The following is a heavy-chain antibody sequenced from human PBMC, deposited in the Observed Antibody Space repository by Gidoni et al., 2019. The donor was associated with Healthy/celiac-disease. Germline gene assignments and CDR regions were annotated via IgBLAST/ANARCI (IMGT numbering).Heavy chain of an antibody. CDR2: NDPSNSYT. CDR3: ARLMNSSWYCDY. CDR1: GYSFTSYW. J-gene: IGHJ4*02. Sequence: EVQLVQSAAEVKKPGESLRISSKGSGYSFTSYWISWVRQMPGKGLEWMGRNDPSNSYTNYSPSFQGHVTISADKSISTAYLQWSSLKASDTAMYYCARLMNSSWYCDYWGQGTLVTVSS. V-gene: IGHV5-10-1*03. D-gene: IGHD6-13*01.